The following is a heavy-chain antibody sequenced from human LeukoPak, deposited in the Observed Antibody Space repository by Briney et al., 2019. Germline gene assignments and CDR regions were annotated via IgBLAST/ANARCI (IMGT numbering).Heavy chain of an antibody. CDR3: ARADRGRYFDY. CDR1: EFMFGSFG. CDR2: ISSGSDYI. D-gene: IGHD2-15*01. V-gene: IGHV3-21*01. Sequence: GGSLRLFCAAYEFMFGSFGMNWVRQAPGKGLEWVSSISSGSDYIYYSDSVKGRFTISRDNAEKSLFLQMNSLRAEDTAVYYCARADRGRYFDYWGQGTLVTVSS. J-gene: IGHJ4*02.